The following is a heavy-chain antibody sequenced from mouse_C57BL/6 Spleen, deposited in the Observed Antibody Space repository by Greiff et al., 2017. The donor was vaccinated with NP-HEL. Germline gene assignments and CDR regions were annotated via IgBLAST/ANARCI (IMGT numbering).Heavy chain of an antibody. CDR3: ARRMVTAPFAH. J-gene: IGHJ3*01. CDR2: ISSGSSTI. V-gene: IGHV5-17*01. CDR1: GFTFSDYG. D-gene: IGHD2-3*01. Sequence: EVQLQQSGGGLVKPGGSLKLSCAASGFTFSDYGMHWVRQAPEKGLEWVAYISSGSSTIYYADTVKGRFTISRDNAKNTLFLQMTSLRSEDTAMYYCARRMVTAPFAHWGQGTLVTVSA.